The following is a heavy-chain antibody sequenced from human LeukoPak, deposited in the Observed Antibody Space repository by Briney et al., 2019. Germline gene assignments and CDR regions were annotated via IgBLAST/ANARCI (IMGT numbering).Heavy chain of an antibody. CDR3: ARGSGSLVDAFDI. CDR1: GFTFTNYN. J-gene: IGHJ3*02. V-gene: IGHV1-46*01. Sequence: VASVKVSCKASGFTFTNYNMHWVRQAPGQGLEWMGMINPSGGSTSYAQKFQGRVTMTRDTSTSTVYMELSSLRSEDTAVYYCARGSGSLVDAFDIWGQGTMVTVSS. CDR2: INPSGGST. D-gene: IGHD3-22*01.